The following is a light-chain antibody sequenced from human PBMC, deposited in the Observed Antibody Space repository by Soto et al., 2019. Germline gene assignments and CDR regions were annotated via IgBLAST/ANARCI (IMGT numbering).Light chain of an antibody. V-gene: IGKV3-20*01. J-gene: IGKJ1*01. Sequence: EIVLTHSPGALSLSPGESATLSCRASQSVSDTHVAWYQQRPGQAPRLLIYDASRRDIGVPDRFSGSGSGTDFTLTISGLEPEDFAVYFCHQYGMSPQTFGQGTKVDIK. CDR1: QSVSDTH. CDR2: DAS. CDR3: HQYGMSPQT.